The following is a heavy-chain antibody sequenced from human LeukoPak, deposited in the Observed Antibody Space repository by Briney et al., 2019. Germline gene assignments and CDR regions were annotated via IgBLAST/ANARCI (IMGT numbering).Heavy chain of an antibody. CDR2: RNANSGGT. D-gene: IGHD3-9*01. V-gene: IGHV1-2*02. CDR1: GYTFTGYY. Sequence: ASVTVSCKCSGYTFTGYYMHWVRQAPGQGLEGIGWRNANSGGTNDAQKFQGSVSMARDTSISTTYMELSRLKSDDTAVNYCARSSRYDIWSGYPYWGQGTLVTV. J-gene: IGHJ4*02. CDR3: ARSSRYDIWSGYPY.